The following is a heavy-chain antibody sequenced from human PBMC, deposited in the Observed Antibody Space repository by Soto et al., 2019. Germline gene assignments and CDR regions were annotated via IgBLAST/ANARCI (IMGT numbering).Heavy chain of an antibody. Sequence: SETLSLTCAVYGGSFSGNHWTWIRQFPGKGLEWIGEINHSGSTNYNPSLKSRVTISVDTSKNQISLKLNSVTAADTAVYYCARRYCSTTSCLAGFDPWGRGTLVTVSS. D-gene: IGHD2-2*01. J-gene: IGHJ5*02. CDR2: INHSGST. V-gene: IGHV4-34*01. CDR3: ARRYCSTTSCLAGFDP. CDR1: GGSFSGNH.